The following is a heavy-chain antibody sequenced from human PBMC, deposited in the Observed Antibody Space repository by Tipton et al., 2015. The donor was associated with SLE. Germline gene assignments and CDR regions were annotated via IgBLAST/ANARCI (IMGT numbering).Heavy chain of an antibody. J-gene: IGHJ1*01. Sequence: GSLRLSCAASGFTFSSYWMHWVRQAPGKGLVWVSRIDSDGSSTSYADSVKGRFTISRDNAKNTLYLQMNSLRAEDTAVYYCARVGSRYAKYFQHWGQGTLVIVSS. CDR1: GFTFSSYW. V-gene: IGHV3-74*01. CDR2: IDSDGSST. D-gene: IGHD6-13*01. CDR3: ARVGSRYAKYFQH.